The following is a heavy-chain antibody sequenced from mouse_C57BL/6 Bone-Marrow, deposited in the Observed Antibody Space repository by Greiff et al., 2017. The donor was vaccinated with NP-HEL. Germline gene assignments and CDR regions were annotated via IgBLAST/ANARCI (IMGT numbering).Heavy chain of an antibody. CDR3: ARDGRLYCYGGGLFAC. D-gene: IGHD1-1*01. J-gene: IGHJ3*01. CDR2: ISDGGSYT. V-gene: IGHV5-4*01. CDR1: GFTFSSYA. Sequence: EVMLVESGGGLVKPGGSLKLSCAASGFTFSSYAMSWVRQTPEKRLEWVATISDGGSYTYYPDNVKGRFTISRDNAKNNLYLQMSHLKSEDTAMFYCARDGRLYCYGGGLFACWGGGSLVTVSA.